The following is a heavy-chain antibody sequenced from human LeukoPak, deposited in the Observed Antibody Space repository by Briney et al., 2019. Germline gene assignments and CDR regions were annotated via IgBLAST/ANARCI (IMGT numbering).Heavy chain of an antibody. J-gene: IGHJ4*02. CDR1: GGSISNYY. CDR2: IYYSGST. V-gene: IGHV4-59*08. CDR3: ARHWSGSGDYYPFDY. D-gene: IGHD3-10*01. Sequence: SETLSLTCTVSGGSISNYYWSWIRQPPGKGLEWIGYIYYSGSTNYNPSLESRVTISVDTSKNQVSLKLSSVTAADTAVYYCARHWSGSGDYYPFDYWGQGTLVTVSS.